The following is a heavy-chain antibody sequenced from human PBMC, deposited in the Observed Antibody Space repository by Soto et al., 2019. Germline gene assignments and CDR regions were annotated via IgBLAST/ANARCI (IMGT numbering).Heavy chain of an antibody. CDR1: GYTFTGYY. V-gene: IGHV1-2*04. CDR3: ASQGFIAATNWFDP. D-gene: IGHD6-25*01. J-gene: IGHJ5*02. Sequence: ASVKVSCKASGYTFTGYYMHWVRQAPGQGLEWMGWINPNSGGTNYAQKFQGWVTMTRDTSISTAYMELSRLRSDDTAVYYCASQGFIAATNWFDPWGQGTLVTVSS. CDR2: INPNSGGT.